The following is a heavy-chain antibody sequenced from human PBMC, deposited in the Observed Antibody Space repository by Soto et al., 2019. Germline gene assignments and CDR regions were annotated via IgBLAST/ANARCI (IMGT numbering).Heavy chain of an antibody. CDR3: AKSGRALHDAFDI. V-gene: IGHV3-30*18. J-gene: IGHJ3*02. D-gene: IGHD2-8*02. CDR1: GFTFSSYG. Sequence: VQLVESGGGVVQPGRSLRLSCAASGFTFSSYGMHWVRQAPGKGLEWVAVISYDGSNKYYADSVKGRFTISRDNSKNTLYLQMNSLRAEDTAVYYCAKSGRALHDAFDIWGQGTMVTVSS. CDR2: ISYDGSNK.